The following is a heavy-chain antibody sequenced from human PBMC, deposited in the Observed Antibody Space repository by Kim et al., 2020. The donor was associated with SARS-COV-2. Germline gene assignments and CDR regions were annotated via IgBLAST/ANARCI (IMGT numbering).Heavy chain of an antibody. Sequence: SETLSLTCTVSGGSISSSSYYWGWIHQPPGKGLEWIGSIYYSGSTYYNPSLKSRVTISVDTSKNQFSLKLSSVTAADTAVYYCARQAAREYSSVSDSGAFDIWGQGTMVTVSS. CDR2: IYYSGST. CDR3: ARQAAREYSSVSDSGAFDI. V-gene: IGHV4-39*01. J-gene: IGHJ3*02. CDR1: GGSISSSSYY. D-gene: IGHD6-6*01.